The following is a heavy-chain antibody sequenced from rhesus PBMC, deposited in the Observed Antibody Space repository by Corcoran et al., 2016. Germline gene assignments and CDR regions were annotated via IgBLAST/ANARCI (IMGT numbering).Heavy chain of an antibody. V-gene: IGHV3-54*02. J-gene: IGHJ4*01. D-gene: IGHD3-28*01. CDR1: GFTFSSYG. CDR2: ISYYGSNK. CDR3: ARPSEPIVVITEFDY. Sequence: EVQLVESGGGLVQPGGSLRLSCAASGFTFSSYGMPWVRQAPGKGLEWVAVISYYGSNKSYADSVKYRFTIFRDNSKNMLYLQMNNLKLEDTAVYYCARPSEPIVVITEFDYWGQGVLVTVSS.